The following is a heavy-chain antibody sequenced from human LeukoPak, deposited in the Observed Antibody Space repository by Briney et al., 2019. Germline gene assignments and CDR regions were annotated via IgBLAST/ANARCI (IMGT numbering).Heavy chain of an antibody. Sequence: PGGSLRLSCAASGFTFSSYSMNWVRQAPGKGLEWVSYISSSGSYIYYADSVKGRFTISRDNAKSSLDLQLNSLRAEDTAVYYCARDSGSSWYFGLWGRGTLVTVSS. D-gene: IGHD6-13*01. J-gene: IGHJ2*01. CDR3: ARDSGSSWYFGL. CDR1: GFTFSSYS. V-gene: IGHV3-21*06. CDR2: ISSSGSYI.